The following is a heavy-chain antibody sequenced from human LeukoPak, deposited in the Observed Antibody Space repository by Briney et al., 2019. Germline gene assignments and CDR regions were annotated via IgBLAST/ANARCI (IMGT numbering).Heavy chain of an antibody. D-gene: IGHD2-21*02. V-gene: IGHV3-48*02. CDR1: GFTVSSFS. CDR3: ARATHAYCGGDCYPADAFDI. CDR2: ISSSSSTI. Sequence: GGSLRLSCAASGFTVSSFSMNWVRQAPGKGLEWVSYISSSSSTIYYADSVKGRFTISRDNAKNSLYLQMNSLRDEDTAVYYCARATHAYCGGDCYPADAFDIWGQGTMVTVSS. J-gene: IGHJ3*02.